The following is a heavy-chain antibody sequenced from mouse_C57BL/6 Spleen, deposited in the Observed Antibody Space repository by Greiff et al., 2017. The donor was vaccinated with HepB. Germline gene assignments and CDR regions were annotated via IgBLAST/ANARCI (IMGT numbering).Heavy chain of an antibody. CDR3: AANAYLDY. D-gene: IGHD4-1*01. CDR1: GFTFSDYG. CDR2: ISSGSSTI. Sequence: EVQLQESGGGLVKPGGSLKLSCAASGFTFSDYGMHWVRQAPEKGLEWVAYISSGSSTIYYADTVKGRFTISRDNAKNTLFLQMPSLRSEYTAMYYCAANAYLDYWGQGTTLTVSS. V-gene: IGHV5-17*01. J-gene: IGHJ2*01.